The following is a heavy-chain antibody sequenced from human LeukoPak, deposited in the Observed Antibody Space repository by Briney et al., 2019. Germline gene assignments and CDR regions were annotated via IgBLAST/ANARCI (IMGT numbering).Heavy chain of an antibody. D-gene: IGHD1-26*01. CDR3: ARASGTYSYYFDY. J-gene: IGHJ4*02. V-gene: IGHV5-51*01. Sequence: GESLKISCKGFGYSFTNHWIGWVRQMSGQGLEWIGIIYPGDSDARYSPSFQGQVTISVDKSISTAYLQWSSLKASDTAMYYCARASGTYSYYFDYWGQGTLVTVSS. CDR2: IYPGDSDA. CDR1: GYSFTNHW.